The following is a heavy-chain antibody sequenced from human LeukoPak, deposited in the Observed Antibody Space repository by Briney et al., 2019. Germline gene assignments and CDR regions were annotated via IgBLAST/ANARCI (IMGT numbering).Heavy chain of an antibody. Sequence: GSLRLSCEASGFTFSTCATSWVRQAPGKGLEWVSAISGSGISTFYADSVKGRFTISRDNSKNMVYLQMNSLRAEDTAVYYCARDRNSFDHWGQGTLVTVSS. CDR2: ISGSGIST. J-gene: IGHJ4*02. CDR3: ARDRNSFDH. V-gene: IGHV3-23*01. D-gene: IGHD1-14*01. CDR1: GFTFSTCA.